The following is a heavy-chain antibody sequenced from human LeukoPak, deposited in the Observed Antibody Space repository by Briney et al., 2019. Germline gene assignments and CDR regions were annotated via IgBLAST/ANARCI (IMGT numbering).Heavy chain of an antibody. J-gene: IGHJ6*03. CDR3: AREGGVTIFGVNPTHMDV. Sequence: GGSLRLSCAASGFTFSTYSMNWVRQAPGKGLEWVSTISSISHYIYYADSVKGRFTISRDNARNSLYLQMNSLRAEDTAVYYCAREGGVTIFGVNPTHMDVWGKGTTVTVSS. CDR2: ISSISHYI. V-gene: IGHV3-21*01. D-gene: IGHD3-3*01. CDR1: GFTFSTYS.